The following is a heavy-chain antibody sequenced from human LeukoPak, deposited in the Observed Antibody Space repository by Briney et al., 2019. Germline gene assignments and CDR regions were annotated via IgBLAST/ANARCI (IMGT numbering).Heavy chain of an antibody. J-gene: IGHJ4*02. D-gene: IGHD3-22*01. CDR1: GFTFTSCA. CDR2: ISGSGGNT. CDR3: AKDIRRYYYNSGGYPLFDY. Sequence: GGSLRLSCAASGFTFTSCAMSWVRQAPGKGLEWVSTISGSGGNTYYADSVKGRFTISRDNSENTLFLQVNSLRAEDTAIYFCAKDIRRYYYNSGGYPLFDYWGQGTLVTVSS. V-gene: IGHV3-23*01.